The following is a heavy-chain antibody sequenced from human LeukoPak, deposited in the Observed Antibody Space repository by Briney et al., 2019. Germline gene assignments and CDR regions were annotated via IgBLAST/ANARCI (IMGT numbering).Heavy chain of an antibody. Sequence: SETLSLTCTVSGYSISSGYYWGWIRQPPGKGLEWIGSIYHSGITYCNPSLKSRVTISVDTSKNQFSLKLRSVTAADTALYYCARYNPSGYYLDYWGQGTLVTVSS. J-gene: IGHJ4*02. CDR3: ARYNPSGYYLDY. V-gene: IGHV4-38-2*02. CDR2: IYHSGIT. CDR1: GYSISSGYY. D-gene: IGHD5-12*01.